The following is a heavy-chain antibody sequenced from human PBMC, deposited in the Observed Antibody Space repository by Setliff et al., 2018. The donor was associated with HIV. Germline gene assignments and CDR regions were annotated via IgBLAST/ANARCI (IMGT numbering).Heavy chain of an antibody. Sequence: ASVKFSCKASGYTFTDFYIHWVRQAPGQGLEWIGRINPKSGVADYLRKFQGRVTMTTDTSTNTAHMELIRPRFDDTAVYYCARAHFLVAMTRNWFDPWGQGTLVTVSS. D-gene: IGHD5-12*01. CDR1: GYTFTDFY. CDR3: ARAHFLVAMTRNWFDP. J-gene: IGHJ5*02. V-gene: IGHV1-2*06. CDR2: INPKSGVA.